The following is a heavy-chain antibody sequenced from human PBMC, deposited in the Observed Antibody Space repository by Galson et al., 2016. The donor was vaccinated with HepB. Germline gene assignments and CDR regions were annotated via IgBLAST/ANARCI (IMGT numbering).Heavy chain of an antibody. Sequence: ETLSLTCAVYGGSFSGYYWSWIRLSPGKGLEYIGEINHHGRTHYNPSLSSRAIISVDTSKSQFSLRLASVTAADTAIYYCARGGHTPIVIAYWGQGTRVTVSS. CDR1: GGSFSGYY. CDR3: ARGGHTPIVIAY. CDR2: INHHGRT. V-gene: IGHV4-34*01. J-gene: IGHJ4*02. D-gene: IGHD3-16*02.